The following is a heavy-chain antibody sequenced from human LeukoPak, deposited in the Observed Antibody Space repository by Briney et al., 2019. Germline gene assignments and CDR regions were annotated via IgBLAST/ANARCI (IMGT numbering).Heavy chain of an antibody. V-gene: IGHV3-23*01. J-gene: IGHJ3*02. CDR3: AKDHYVSGRYDAFDI. CDR1: GFTFSSCA. D-gene: IGHD3-10*01. CDR2: ISDGGGTT. Sequence: PGGSLRLSCAASGFTFSSCAMSWVRQAPGKGLEWVSGISDGGGTTNYADAVKGRFTISRDKSKNTLYLQMNSLRAEDTAVYYCAKDHYVSGRYDAFDIWGQGTMVTVSS.